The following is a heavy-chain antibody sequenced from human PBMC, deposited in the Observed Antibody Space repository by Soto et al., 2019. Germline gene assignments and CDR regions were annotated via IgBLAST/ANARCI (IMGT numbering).Heavy chain of an antibody. V-gene: IGHV3-21*06. CDR3: ARGFQSSFGY. J-gene: IGHJ4*02. CDR1: GFTFTRYS. D-gene: IGHD2-21*01. Sequence: GGSLRLSCAASGFTFTRYSMNWVRLAPGKGLEWVSSISSTTNYIYYGDSMKGRFTISRDNAKNSLYLEMNSLRAEDTAVYYCARGFQSSFGYWGQGTLVT. CDR2: ISSTTNYI.